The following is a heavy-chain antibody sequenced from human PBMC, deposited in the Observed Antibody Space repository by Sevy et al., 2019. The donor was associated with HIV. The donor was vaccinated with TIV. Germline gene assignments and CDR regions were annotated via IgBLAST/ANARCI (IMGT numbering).Heavy chain of an antibody. Sequence: GGSLRLSCTASGFTFGDYAMSWFRQAPGKGLEWVGFIRSKAYGGTTEYAASVKGRFTISRDDSKSIAYLQMNSLKTEDAAVYYCTRDLIRYYYDSSGTIYYYYYMDVWGKGTTVTVSS. CDR3: TRDLIRYYYDSSGTIYYYYYMDV. CDR1: GFTFGDYA. CDR2: IRSKAYGGTT. D-gene: IGHD3-22*01. V-gene: IGHV3-49*03. J-gene: IGHJ6*03.